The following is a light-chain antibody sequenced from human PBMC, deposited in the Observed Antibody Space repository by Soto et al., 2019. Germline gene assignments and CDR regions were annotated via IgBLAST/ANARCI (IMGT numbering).Light chain of an antibody. CDR3: QTWGTGIRV. J-gene: IGLJ2*01. V-gene: IGLV4-69*01. CDR2: LNSDGSH. Sequence: QPVLTQSPSASASLGASVKLTCTLSSGHSSYAIAWHQQQPEKGPRYLMKLNSDGSHSKGDGIPDRFSGSSSGAESYLTISSRQSVIEADYFCQTWGTGIRVFGGGTQLAVL. CDR1: SGHSSYA.